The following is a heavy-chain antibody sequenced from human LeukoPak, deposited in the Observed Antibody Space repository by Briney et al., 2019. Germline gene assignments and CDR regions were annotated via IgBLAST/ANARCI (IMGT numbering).Heavy chain of an antibody. CDR2: ISYDGSNK. D-gene: IGHD3-22*01. V-gene: IGHV3-30*18. Sequence: PGGSLRLSCAASGFTFSSYGMHWVRQAPGKGLEWVAVISYDGSNKHYADSVKGRFTISRDNSKNTLYLQMNSLRAEDTAVYYCAKDYYDSSGYHNGLFDYWGQGTLVTVSS. CDR1: GFTFSSYG. CDR3: AKDYYDSSGYHNGLFDY. J-gene: IGHJ4*02.